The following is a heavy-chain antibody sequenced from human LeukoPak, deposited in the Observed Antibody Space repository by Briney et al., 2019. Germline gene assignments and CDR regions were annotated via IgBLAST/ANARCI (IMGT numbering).Heavy chain of an antibody. CDR3: ARHGAAILFWYFDL. CDR2: VDHSGTT. D-gene: IGHD2-15*01. J-gene: IGHJ2*01. Sequence: SETLSLTCAVYRGSFSGYFWSWIRQPPGQGLEWIGQVDHSGTTNYNPSLKSRVTISVDTSKNQFSLKLTSVTAADTAVYYCARHGAAILFWYFDLWGRGTLVTVSS. CDR1: RGSFSGYF. V-gene: IGHV4-34*01.